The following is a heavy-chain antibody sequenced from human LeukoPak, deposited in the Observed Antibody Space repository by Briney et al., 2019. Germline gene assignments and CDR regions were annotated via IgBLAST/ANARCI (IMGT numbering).Heavy chain of an antibody. V-gene: IGHV3-7*01. CDR3: ARPIYSSSWDAFNI. J-gene: IGHJ3*02. D-gene: IGHD6-13*01. Sequence: GGSLRLSCAASGFTFSSYWMSWVRQAPGKGLECVANINQDGSKVYYVDSVKGRFTISRDKAKKSLFLQMNSLRAEDTAVYYCARPIYSSSWDAFNIWGQGTVVTVSS. CDR2: INQDGSKV. CDR1: GFTFSSYW.